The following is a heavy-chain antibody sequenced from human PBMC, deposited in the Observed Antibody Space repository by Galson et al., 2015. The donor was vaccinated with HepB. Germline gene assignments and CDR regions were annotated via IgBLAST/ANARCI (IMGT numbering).Heavy chain of an antibody. CDR2: ISAYNGNT. D-gene: IGHD2-15*01. CDR1: GYTFTSYG. J-gene: IGHJ4*02. Sequence: SVKVSCKASGYTFTSYGISWVRQAPGQGLEWMGWISAYNGNTNYAQKLQGRVTMTTDTSTSTAYMELRSLRSDDTAVYYCAREAGPHCSGGSCYPDYWGQGTLVTVSS. CDR3: AREAGPHCSGGSCYPDY. V-gene: IGHV1-18*01.